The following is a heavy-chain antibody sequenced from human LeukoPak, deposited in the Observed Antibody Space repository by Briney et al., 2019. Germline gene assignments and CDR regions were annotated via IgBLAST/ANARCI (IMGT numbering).Heavy chain of an antibody. CDR2: ISGSGGST. CDR1: GFTFSSYA. V-gene: IGHV3-23*01. J-gene: IGHJ4*02. Sequence: GGSLRLSCAASGFTFSSYAMSWVRQAPGKGLEWASAISGSGGSTYYADSVKGRFTISRDNSKNTLYLQMNSLRAEDTAVYYCAKSRKDSGSYSDYWGQGTLVTVSS. CDR3: AKSRKDSGSYSDY. D-gene: IGHD1-26*01.